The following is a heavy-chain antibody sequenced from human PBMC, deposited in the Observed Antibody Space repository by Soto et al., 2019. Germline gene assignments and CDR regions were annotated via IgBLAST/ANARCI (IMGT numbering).Heavy chain of an antibody. J-gene: IGHJ3*02. CDR2: IKSKTDGGTT. CDR1: GFTFSNAW. D-gene: IGHD1-26*01. V-gene: IGHV3-15*01. Sequence: GGSLRLSCAASGFTFSNAWMSWVRQAPGKGLEWVGRIKSKTDGGTTDYAAPVKGRFTISRDDSKNTLYLQTNSLETEDTAVYYCTTDQWEPHAFDIWGQGTMVTVSS. CDR3: TTDQWEPHAFDI.